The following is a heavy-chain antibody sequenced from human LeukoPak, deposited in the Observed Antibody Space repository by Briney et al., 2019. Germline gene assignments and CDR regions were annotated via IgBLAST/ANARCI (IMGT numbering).Heavy chain of an antibody. CDR2: IIPIFGTA. CDR3: ARDGMGATPTFDY. J-gene: IGHJ4*02. Sequence: ASVTVSCKASGGTFSSYAISWVRQAPGQGLEWTGGIIPIFGTANYAQKFQGRVTITADESTSTAYMELSSLRSEDTAVYYCARDGMGATPTFDYWGQGTLVTVSS. D-gene: IGHD1-26*01. CDR1: GGTFSSYA. V-gene: IGHV1-69*13.